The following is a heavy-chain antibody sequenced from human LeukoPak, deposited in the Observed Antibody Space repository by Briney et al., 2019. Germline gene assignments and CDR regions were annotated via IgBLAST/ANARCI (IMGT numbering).Heavy chain of an antibody. CDR1: GGSFSGYY. J-gene: IGHJ6*04. CDR2: ISHSGST. V-gene: IGHV4-34*01. CDR3: ARDWSYYGMDV. D-gene: IGHD3/OR15-3a*01. Sequence: SETLSLTCAVYGGSFSGYYWNWIRQPPGKGLEWIGEISHSGSTNYNPSPKSRVTISIDTSKNQFSLKLSSVTAADTAVYYCARDWSYYGMDVWGKGTTVTVSS.